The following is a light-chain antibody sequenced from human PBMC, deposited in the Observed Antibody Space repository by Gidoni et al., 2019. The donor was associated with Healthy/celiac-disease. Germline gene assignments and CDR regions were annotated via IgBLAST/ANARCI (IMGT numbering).Light chain of an antibody. CDR2: WAS. CDR3: QQYYSTPPT. CDR1: QSVLYSSNNQNY. J-gene: IGKJ1*01. V-gene: IGKV4-1*01. Sequence: DIVMTQSPDSLAVSLGERATINCKSSQSVLYSSNNQNYLAWYQQKPGQPPKLLIYWASTRESGVPDRFSGSGYGTDFTLTISSLQAEDVAVYYCQQYYSTPPTFXQXTKVEIK.